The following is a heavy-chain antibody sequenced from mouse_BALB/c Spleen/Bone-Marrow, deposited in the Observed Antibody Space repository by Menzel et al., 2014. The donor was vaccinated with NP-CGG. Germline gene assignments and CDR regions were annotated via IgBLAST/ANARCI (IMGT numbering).Heavy chain of an antibody. Sequence: VHVKQSGAELVKPGASVRLSCTASGFNIKDTYXHWVKRRPXXVLEWIXRIDPANGNTKYDPKFQGKATITADKSSNTAYLQLSSLASEDTAVYYCASYYYGYYFDYWGQGTTLTVSS. V-gene: IGHV14-3*02. D-gene: IGHD1-1*01. CDR3: ASYYYGYYFDY. CDR2: IDPANGNT. J-gene: IGHJ2*01. CDR1: GFNIKDTY.